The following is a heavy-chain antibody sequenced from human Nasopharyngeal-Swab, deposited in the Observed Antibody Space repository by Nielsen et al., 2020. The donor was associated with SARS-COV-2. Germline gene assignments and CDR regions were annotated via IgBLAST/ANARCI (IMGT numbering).Heavy chain of an antibody. CDR1: GYSISSGYY. V-gene: IGHV4-38-2*02. J-gene: IGHJ3*02. Sequence: SETLSLTCTVSGYSISSGYYWGWIRQPPGKGLEWIGSIYHSGSTYYNPSLKSRVTISVDTSKNQFSLKLSSVTAADPAVYYCARDPTAMVRLDAFDIWGQGTMVTVSS. CDR2: IYHSGST. CDR3: ARDPTAMVRLDAFDI. D-gene: IGHD5-18*01.